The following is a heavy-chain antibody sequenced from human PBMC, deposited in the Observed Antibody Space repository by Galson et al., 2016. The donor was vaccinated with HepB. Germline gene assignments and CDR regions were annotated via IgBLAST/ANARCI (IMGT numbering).Heavy chain of an antibody. Sequence: SLRLSCAASGFTFSKYWMSWVRQAPGKGLEWLANINQDGSEKYYADSVKGRFTISRDNPKNTLYLQMKSLRVDDTAVYYCAKIWGKSSGWYGSSYYQYGMDVWGQGTTVSVSS. CDR3: AKIWGKSSGWYGSSYYQYGMDV. CDR2: INQDGSEK. D-gene: IGHD6-19*01. CDR1: GFTFSKYW. V-gene: IGHV3-7*03. J-gene: IGHJ6*02.